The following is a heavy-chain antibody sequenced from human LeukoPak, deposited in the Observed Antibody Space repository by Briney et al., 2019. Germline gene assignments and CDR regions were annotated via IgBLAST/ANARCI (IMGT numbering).Heavy chain of an antibody. Sequence: PGGSLRLSCAASGFTFDDYAMHWVRQAPGKGLEWVSGISWNSGCIGYADSVKGRFTISRDNAKNSLYLQMNSLRAEDTALYYCAKAQMGYSSEFWYFDLWGRGTLVTVSS. D-gene: IGHD6-25*01. CDR2: ISWNSGCI. V-gene: IGHV3-9*01. CDR3: AKAQMGYSSEFWYFDL. CDR1: GFTFDDYA. J-gene: IGHJ2*01.